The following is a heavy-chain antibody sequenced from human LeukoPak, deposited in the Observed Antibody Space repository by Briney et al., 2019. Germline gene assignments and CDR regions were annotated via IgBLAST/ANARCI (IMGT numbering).Heavy chain of an antibody. V-gene: IGHV4-59*12. CDR3: ARDGGWVLVTEIDY. J-gene: IGHJ4*02. CDR2: IHHSGST. CDR1: GGSISSYY. D-gene: IGHD3-9*01. Sequence: PSETLSLTCTVSGGSISSYYWGWIRQPPGKGLEWIGTIHHSGSTYYNPSLKSRVTISVDMSKNQFSLKLSSVTAADTALYYCARDGGWVLVTEIDYWGQGILVTVSS.